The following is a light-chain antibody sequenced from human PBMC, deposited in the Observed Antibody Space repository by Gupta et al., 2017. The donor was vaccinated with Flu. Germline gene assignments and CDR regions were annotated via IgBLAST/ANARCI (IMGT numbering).Light chain of an antibody. V-gene: IGLV2-14*01. Sequence: QSALTQPASVSGSPGQSITIPCTGTSSDVGGYNYVSWYQQHPGKAPKVMICEVSNRPSGVSYRFSGSKSGNTASLTISGLQAEDEADYYCSSYTSSSTLVFGGGTKLTVL. CDR1: SSDVGGYNY. CDR2: EVS. CDR3: SSYTSSSTLV. J-gene: IGLJ3*02.